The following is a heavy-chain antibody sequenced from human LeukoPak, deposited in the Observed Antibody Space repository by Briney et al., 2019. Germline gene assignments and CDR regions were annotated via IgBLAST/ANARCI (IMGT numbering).Heavy chain of an antibody. Sequence: PGGSLRLSCAASGFTFSSYWMSWVRQAPGKGLEWVANIKQDGSEKYYVGSVKGRFTISRDNAKNSLYLQMNSLRAEDTAVYYCARDRFLEWLPDQYYFDYWGQGTLVTASS. J-gene: IGHJ4*02. V-gene: IGHV3-7*03. CDR1: GFTFSSYW. CDR2: IKQDGSEK. D-gene: IGHD3-3*01. CDR3: ARDRFLEWLPDQYYFDY.